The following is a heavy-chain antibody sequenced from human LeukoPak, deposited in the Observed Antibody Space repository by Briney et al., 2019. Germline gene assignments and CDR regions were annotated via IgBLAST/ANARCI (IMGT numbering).Heavy chain of an antibody. CDR3: AKDQYTSGWFTWFDS. Sequence: GGSLRLSCAASGFNFDDYAMHWVRQVPGKGLEWISLISGDGSTTFYADSVEGRFSISRDNSKSSLYLQMNSLTIEDTAFYFCAKDQYTSGWFTWFDSWGQGTLITVSS. V-gene: IGHV3-43*02. J-gene: IGHJ5*01. D-gene: IGHD6-19*01. CDR1: GFNFDDYA. CDR2: ISGDGSTT.